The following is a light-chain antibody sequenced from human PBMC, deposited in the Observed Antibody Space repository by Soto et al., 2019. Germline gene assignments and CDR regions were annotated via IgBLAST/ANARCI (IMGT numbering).Light chain of an antibody. J-gene: IGKJ2*01. CDR1: QSVGSN. V-gene: IGKV3-15*01. Sequence: EIEMTQSPATLSVSPGERATLSCRASQSVGSNLAWYQQKPGQAPRLLIYGASTRATGIPARFSGSGSGTEFTLTISSLQSEDFAVYYCQQYNNWPPRYTFGQGTKLEIK. CDR2: GAS. CDR3: QQYNNWPPRYT.